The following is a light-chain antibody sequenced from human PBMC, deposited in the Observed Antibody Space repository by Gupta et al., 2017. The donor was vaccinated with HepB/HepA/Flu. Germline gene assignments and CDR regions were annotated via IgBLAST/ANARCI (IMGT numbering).Light chain of an antibody. Sequence: QSALTQPASVSGSPGQSITISCIGISSDVGSYNLVSWYQQHPGKAPKLMIYEVNKRPSGVFNRFSGSKSGNTASLTISGLQAEDEADYYSCSYAGSSVVCGGGTKLTVL. CDR2: EVN. V-gene: IGLV2-23*02. J-gene: IGLJ2*01. CDR1: SSDVGSYNL. CDR3: CSYAGSSVV.